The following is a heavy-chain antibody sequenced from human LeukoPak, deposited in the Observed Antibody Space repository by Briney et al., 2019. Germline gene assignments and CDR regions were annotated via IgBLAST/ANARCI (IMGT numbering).Heavy chain of an antibody. CDR3: ARDRGYCSGGSCYSNGYAFDI. J-gene: IGHJ3*02. V-gene: IGHV5-51*01. Sequence: GESLKISCKGSGYSFTSYWIGWVRQMPGKGLEWMGIIYPGDSDTRYSPSFQGQVTISADKSISTAYLQWSSLKASDTAMYYCARDRGYCSGGSCYSNGYAFDIWGQGAMVTVSS. D-gene: IGHD2-15*01. CDR2: IYPGDSDT. CDR1: GYSFTSYW.